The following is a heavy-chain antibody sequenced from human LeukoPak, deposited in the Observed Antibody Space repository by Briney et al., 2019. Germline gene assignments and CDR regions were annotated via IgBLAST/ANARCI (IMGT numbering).Heavy chain of an antibody. CDR3: ARVLEAAAESDY. V-gene: IGHV1-2*02. D-gene: IGHD6-13*01. CDR1: GYTFTGNY. Sequence: ASVKVSCKASGYTFTGNYMHWVRQAPGQGLEWMGWINPNSGGTNYAQKFQGRVTMTRDTSISTAYMELSRLRSDDTAVYYCARVLEAAAESDYWGQGTLVTVSS. CDR2: INPNSGGT. J-gene: IGHJ4*02.